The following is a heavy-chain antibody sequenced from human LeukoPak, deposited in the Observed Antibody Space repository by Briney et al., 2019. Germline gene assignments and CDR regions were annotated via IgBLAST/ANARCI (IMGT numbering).Heavy chain of an antibody. CDR2: IYPGDSDT. D-gene: IGHD2-15*01. CDR3: ARLCSGGSCYGDY. CDR1: GKSFTSYW. J-gene: IGHJ4*02. Sequence: GGALKIFCRGSGKSFTSYWIGWGRPLPGKGLEWMGIIYPGDSDTRYSPSFQGQVTISADKPISTAYLQWSSLKASDTAMYYCARLCSGGSCYGDYWGQETLVTVSS. V-gene: IGHV5-51*04.